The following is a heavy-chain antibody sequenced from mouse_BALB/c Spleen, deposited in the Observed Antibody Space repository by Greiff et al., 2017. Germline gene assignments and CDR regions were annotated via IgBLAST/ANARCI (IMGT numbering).Heavy chain of an antibody. CDR2: INPGSGGT. CDR1: GYAFTNYL. V-gene: IGHV1-54*01. D-gene: IGHD1-1*01. J-gene: IGHJ4*01. CDR3: ARAGDHYYGSSYAMDY. Sequence: QVQLQQSGAELVRPGTSVKVSCKASGYAFTNYLIEWVKQRPGQGLEWIGVINPGSGGTNYNEKFKGKATLTADKSSSTAYMQLSSLTSDDSAVYSCARAGDHYYGSSYAMDYWGQGTSVTVSS.